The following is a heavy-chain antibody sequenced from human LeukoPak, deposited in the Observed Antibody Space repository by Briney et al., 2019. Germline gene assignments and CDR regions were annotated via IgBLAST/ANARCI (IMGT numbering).Heavy chain of an antibody. CDR2: IKPDGSEE. Sequence: GGSLRLSCAASGFTFSSYWMTWVRQAPGKGLEWVTNIKPDGSEEYYVDSVKGRFSISRDNVKNSLYLQMNSLRAEDTAVYYCSRVRVHYCSGGSCPYFDYWGQGTLVTVSS. J-gene: IGHJ4*02. V-gene: IGHV3-7*05. D-gene: IGHD2-15*01. CDR3: SRVRVHYCSGGSCPYFDY. CDR1: GFTFSSYW.